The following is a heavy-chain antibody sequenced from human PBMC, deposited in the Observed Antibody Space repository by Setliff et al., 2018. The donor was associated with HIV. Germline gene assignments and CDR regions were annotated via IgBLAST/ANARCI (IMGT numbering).Heavy chain of an antibody. CDR1: GGSISSNGYY. V-gene: IGHV4-39*01. CDR3: AGLGYDFSLHFYYYYMDV. D-gene: IGHD3-3*01. J-gene: IGHJ6*03. CDR2: IYYSGNA. Sequence: LSLTCTVSGGSISSNGYYWGWIRQPPGKGLEWIGSIYYSGNAYYNPSLKSRLTISIDTSKKQFSLNLSAVTAADTAVYYCAGLGYDFSLHFYYYYMDVWGKGTTVTVSS.